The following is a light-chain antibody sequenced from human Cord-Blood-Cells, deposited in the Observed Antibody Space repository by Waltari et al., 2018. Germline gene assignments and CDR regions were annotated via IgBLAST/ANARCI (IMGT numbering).Light chain of an antibody. CDR3: GTWDSSLSAVV. Sequence: QSVLTPPPLVSPAPAQKVTNSCPGSSSNIGHNYVSWYQNHPGTAPKLLIYDTNKRPSGIPDRFSGSKSGTSATLGITGLQTGDEADYYCGTWDSSLSAVVFGGGTKLTVL. J-gene: IGLJ2*01. V-gene: IGLV1-51*01. CDR1: SSNIGHNY. CDR2: DTN.